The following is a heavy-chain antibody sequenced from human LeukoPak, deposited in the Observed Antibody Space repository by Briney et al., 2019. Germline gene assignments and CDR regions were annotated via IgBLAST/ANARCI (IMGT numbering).Heavy chain of an antibody. Sequence: SETLSLTCAVYGGSFSSYYWSWIRQPPGKGLEWIGEINHSGSTNYNPSLKSRVTISVDTSKNQFSLKLSSVTAADTAVYYCARAPYGDYDGAFDIWGQGTMVTVSS. D-gene: IGHD4-17*01. CDR2: INHSGST. CDR1: GGSFSSYY. CDR3: ARAPYGDYDGAFDI. V-gene: IGHV4-34*01. J-gene: IGHJ3*02.